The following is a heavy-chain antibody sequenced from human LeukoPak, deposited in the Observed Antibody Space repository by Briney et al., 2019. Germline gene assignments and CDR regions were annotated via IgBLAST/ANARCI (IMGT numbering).Heavy chain of an antibody. Sequence: GASVKVSCKASGYTFTGYAMHWVRQAPGQRLEWMGWINAGSGNTKYSQNFQGRVTITRDTSATTAYMELSSLRSEDTAVYYCARDGLYGGKDFWGQGTLVIISS. CDR3: ARDGLYGGKDF. V-gene: IGHV1-3*01. J-gene: IGHJ4*02. D-gene: IGHD4-23*01. CDR2: INAGSGNT. CDR1: GYTFTGYA.